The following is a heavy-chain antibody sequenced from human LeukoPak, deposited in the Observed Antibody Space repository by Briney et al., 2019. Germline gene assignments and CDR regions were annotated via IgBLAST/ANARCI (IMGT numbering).Heavy chain of an antibody. D-gene: IGHD3-22*01. CDR1: GYTFAGYY. Sequence: GASVRASCKASGYTFAGYYMHWVRQAPGQGLEWMGWINPNSGGTNYAQKFQGRVTMTRDTSISTAYMELSRLRSDDTAVYYCASQYYYDSSGYSYGAFDIWGQGTMVTVSS. CDR3: ASQYYYDSSGYSYGAFDI. J-gene: IGHJ3*02. CDR2: INPNSGGT. V-gene: IGHV1-2*02.